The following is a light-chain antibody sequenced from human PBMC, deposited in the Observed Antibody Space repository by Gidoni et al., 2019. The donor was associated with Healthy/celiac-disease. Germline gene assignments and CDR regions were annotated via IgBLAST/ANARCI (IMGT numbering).Light chain of an antibody. Sequence: EIVMTHSPATLSVSPGERATLSCRASQSVRSKLAWYQQKPGQAPRLLIYGASTRATGIPARFSGSGSGTEFTLTISSLKSEDFAVYYCQQYNNWPPYTFGQGTKLEIK. V-gene: IGKV3-15*01. CDR2: GAS. CDR3: QQYNNWPPYT. J-gene: IGKJ2*01. CDR1: QSVRSK.